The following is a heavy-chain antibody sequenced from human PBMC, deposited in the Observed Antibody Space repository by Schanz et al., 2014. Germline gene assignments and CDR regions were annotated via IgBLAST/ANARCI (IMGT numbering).Heavy chain of an antibody. CDR1: GFTFSSYS. D-gene: IGHD3-10*01. Sequence: EVQLVESGGGLVQPGGSLRLSCAASGFTFSSYSMNWVRQAPGKGLVWVARINSVGSNTDYADSVTGRFTISRDNAKNTLYLQMNTLRAEDTAVYYCARGGFGEVSYFDYWGQGTLVTVSS. CDR2: INSVGSNT. J-gene: IGHJ4*02. V-gene: IGHV3-74*02. CDR3: ARGGFGEVSYFDY.